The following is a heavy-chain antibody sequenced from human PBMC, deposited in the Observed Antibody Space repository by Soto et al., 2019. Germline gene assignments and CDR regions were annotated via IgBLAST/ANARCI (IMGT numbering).Heavy chain of an antibody. CDR1: GYTFTSYG. J-gene: IGHJ6*02. V-gene: IGHV1-18*01. Sequence: GASVKVSCKASGYTFTSYGISWVRQAPGQGLEWMGWISAYNGNTNYAQKLQGRVTMTTDTSTSTAYMELRSLRSDGTAVYYCARDPLASHILGFGEVGYYYYGMDVWGQGTTVTVSS. CDR2: ISAYNGNT. CDR3: ARDPLASHILGFGEVGYYYYGMDV. D-gene: IGHD3-10*01.